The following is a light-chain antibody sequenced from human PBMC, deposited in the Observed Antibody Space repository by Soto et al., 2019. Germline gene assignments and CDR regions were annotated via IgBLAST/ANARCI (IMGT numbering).Light chain of an antibody. CDR3: QQRTNWACT. Sequence: EIVLTQSPAILSLSPGERATLSCRASESVRSRLAWYQQKPGQPPRLLIFDASSRATDIPARFSGGGSGTDFTLTISSLEPEDFAVYYCQQRTNWACTFGPGTRVDIK. CDR1: ESVRSR. V-gene: IGKV3-11*01. CDR2: DAS. J-gene: IGKJ3*01.